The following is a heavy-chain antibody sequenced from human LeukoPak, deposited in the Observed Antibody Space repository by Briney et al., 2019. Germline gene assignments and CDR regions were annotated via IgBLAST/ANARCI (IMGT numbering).Heavy chain of an antibody. D-gene: IGHD6-19*01. Sequence: GSLRLSCAASGFTFSNYWMHWVRQAPGKGLVWVLRIHSDGSSTSYTDSVKGRFTISRDNAKSTLYLQMNSLRAEDTGLYYCARDSRQWLVPGDYWGQGTLVTVSS. V-gene: IGHV3-74*01. CDR3: ARDSRQWLVPGDY. J-gene: IGHJ4*02. CDR2: IHSDGSST. CDR1: GFTFSNYW.